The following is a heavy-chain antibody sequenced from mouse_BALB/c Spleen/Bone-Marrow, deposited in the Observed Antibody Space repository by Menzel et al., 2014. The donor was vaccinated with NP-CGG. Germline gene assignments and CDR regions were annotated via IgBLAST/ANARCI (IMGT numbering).Heavy chain of an antibody. Sequence: EVKLVESGGDLVKPGGSLKLSCAASGFTFSTYGMSWVRQTPDKRLEWAATINSGGGNTYYLDSVRGRFTISRDNARNTLYLQMRSLRSEDTAMYYCGRRGNWDVRRSCDVWGAGTTVTVSS. CDR1: GFTFSTYG. CDR2: INSGGGNT. CDR3: GRRGNWDVRRSCDV. D-gene: IGHD4-1*01. V-gene: IGHV5-6*02. J-gene: IGHJ1*01.